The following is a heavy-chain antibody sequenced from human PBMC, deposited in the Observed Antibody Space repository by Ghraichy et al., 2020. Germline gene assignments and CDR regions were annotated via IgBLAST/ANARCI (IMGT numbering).Heavy chain of an antibody. D-gene: IGHD5-24*01. CDR1: GDSVSSSSAA. Sequence: SQTLSLTCGISGDSVSSSSAAWSWIRQSPPRGLEWLGRTYYRSKWYNDYAVSVKSRITISPDTSKNQFSLQLNSVTPEDTAVYYCTRGRDGYINYWGQGTLVTVSS. CDR2: TYYRSKWYN. J-gene: IGHJ4*02. CDR3: TRGRDGYINY. V-gene: IGHV6-1*01.